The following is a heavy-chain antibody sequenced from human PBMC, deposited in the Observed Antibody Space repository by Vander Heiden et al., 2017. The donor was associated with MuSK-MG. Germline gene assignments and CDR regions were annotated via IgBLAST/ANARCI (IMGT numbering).Heavy chain of an antibody. D-gene: IGHD3-3*01. CDR1: GFTFSSYW. CDR2: INSDGSST. J-gene: IGHJ6*02. CDR3: ERDGFYDFWSGYYNPYYYYYGMDV. Sequence: EVQLVESGGGLVQPGGSLRLSCAASGFTFSSYWMHWVRQAPGKGLVWVSRINSDGSSTSYADSVKGRFTISRDNAKNTLYLQMNSLRAEDTAVYYCERDGFYDFWSGYYNPYYYYYGMDVWGQGNTVTVSS. V-gene: IGHV3-74*01.